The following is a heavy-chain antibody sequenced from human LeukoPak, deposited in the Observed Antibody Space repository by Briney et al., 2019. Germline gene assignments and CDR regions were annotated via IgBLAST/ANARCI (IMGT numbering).Heavy chain of an antibody. Sequence: GGSLRLSCAASGFTFSSYGMHWVRQAPGKGLEWVAFIRYDGSNKYYADSVKGRFTISRDNSKNTLYLQMSSLRAEDTAVYYCAKDIVVVPAASSGWDYFDYWGQGTLVTVSS. J-gene: IGHJ4*02. CDR3: AKDIVVVPAASSGWDYFDY. CDR2: IRYDGSNK. V-gene: IGHV3-30*02. CDR1: GFTFSSYG. D-gene: IGHD2-2*01.